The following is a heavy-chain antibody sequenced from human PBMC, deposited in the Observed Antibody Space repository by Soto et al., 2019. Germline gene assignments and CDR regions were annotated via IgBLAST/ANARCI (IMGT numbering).Heavy chain of an antibody. CDR3: ARVGTNYYDSSGYYFGFDY. J-gene: IGHJ4*02. CDR1: GDSFTRYW. CDR2: IYPGDSDT. D-gene: IGHD3-22*01. Sequence: GESLKIFCKSSGDSFTRYWIGWVRQMPGKGLEWMGIIYPGDSDTRYSPSFQGQVTISADKSISTAYLQWSSLKASDTAMYYCARVGTNYYDSSGYYFGFDYWGQGTLVTVSS. V-gene: IGHV5-51*01.